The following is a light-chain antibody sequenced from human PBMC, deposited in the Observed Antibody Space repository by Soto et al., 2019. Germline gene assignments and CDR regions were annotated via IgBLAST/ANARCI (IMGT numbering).Light chain of an antibody. Sequence: EIVLTQSPATLSLSPGERATLSCRASQSVSSYLAWSQQKPGQAPRLLIYDASNRATGIPARFSGSGSGTDFTLTISSLEPEYFAVYYCQRRSNWPPVFTFGPGTKVDIK. CDR2: DAS. CDR3: QRRSNWPPVFT. J-gene: IGKJ3*01. V-gene: IGKV3-11*01. CDR1: QSVSSY.